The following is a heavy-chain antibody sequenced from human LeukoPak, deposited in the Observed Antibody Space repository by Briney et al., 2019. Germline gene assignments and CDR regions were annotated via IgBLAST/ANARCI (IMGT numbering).Heavy chain of an antibody. CDR3: ARGEPVWQSYDSSGVWFDP. D-gene: IGHD3-22*01. CDR2: INHSGST. Sequence: SETLSLTCAVYGGSFSGYYWSWIRQPPGKGLEWIGEINHSGSTNYNPSLKSRVTISVDTSKNQFSLKLSSVTAADTAVYYCARGEPVWQSYDSSGVWFDPWGQGTLVTVSS. CDR1: GGSFSGYY. J-gene: IGHJ5*02. V-gene: IGHV4-34*01.